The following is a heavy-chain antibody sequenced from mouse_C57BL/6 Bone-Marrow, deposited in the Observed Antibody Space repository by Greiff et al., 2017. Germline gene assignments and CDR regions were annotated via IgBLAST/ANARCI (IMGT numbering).Heavy chain of an antibody. CDR2: IDPETGGT. D-gene: IGHD2-13*01. Sequence: QVQLQQSGAELVRPGASVTLSCKASGYTFTDYEMHWVKQTPVHGLEWIGAIDPETGGTAYNQKFKGKAILTADKSSSTAYMERRRLTSEDSAVYCCTRRRYGEYGGDYWGQGTSVTVSS. CDR3: TRRRYGEYGGDY. V-gene: IGHV1-15*01. J-gene: IGHJ4*01. CDR1: GYTFTDYE.